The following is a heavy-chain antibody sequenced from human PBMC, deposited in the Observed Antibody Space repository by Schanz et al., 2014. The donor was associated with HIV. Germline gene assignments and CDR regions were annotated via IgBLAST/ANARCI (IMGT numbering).Heavy chain of an antibody. D-gene: IGHD4-17*01. CDR1: GYTFSNYD. J-gene: IGHJ4*01. CDR2: MNPNSGNT. Sequence: QAQLVQSGAEVKKSGASVKVSCKASGYTFSNYDINWVRQAPGQGLEWMGWMNPNSGNTGYAQKFQGTVTMTRDTPISTAYVDLRSLTSDDTAIYYCARGRGDYDAHKFYFDYWGHGTLVSVSS. CDR3: ARGRGDYDAHKFYFDY. V-gene: IGHV1-8*01.